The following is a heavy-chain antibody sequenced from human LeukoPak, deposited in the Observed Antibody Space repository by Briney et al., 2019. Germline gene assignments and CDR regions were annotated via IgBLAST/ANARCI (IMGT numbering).Heavy chain of an antibody. J-gene: IGHJ4*02. V-gene: IGHV4-31*03. CDR2: IYYSGNT. CDR3: ARVDGRGSYFDY. CDR1: GGSISSGAYY. Sequence: SETLSLTCTVSGGSISSGAYYWSWIRQHPGKGLEWIGYIYYSGNTYYNSSLKSRAAISVDTSKNQFSLKLSSVTAADTAVYYCARVDGRGSYFDYWGQGTLVTVSS. D-gene: IGHD1-26*01.